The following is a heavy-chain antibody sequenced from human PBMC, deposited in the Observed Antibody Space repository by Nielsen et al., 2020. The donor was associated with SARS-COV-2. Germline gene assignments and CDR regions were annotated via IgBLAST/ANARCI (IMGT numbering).Heavy chain of an antibody. J-gene: IGHJ6*02. CDR2: INPSGGST. Sequence: WVRQAPGQGLEWMGIINPSGGSTSYAQKFQGRVTMTRDTSTSTVYMELRSLRSDDTAVYYCAREELDIGGGSGPYYYGMDVWGQGTTVTVSS. V-gene: IGHV1-46*01. CDR3: AREELDIGGGSGPYYYGMDV. D-gene: IGHD2-15*01.